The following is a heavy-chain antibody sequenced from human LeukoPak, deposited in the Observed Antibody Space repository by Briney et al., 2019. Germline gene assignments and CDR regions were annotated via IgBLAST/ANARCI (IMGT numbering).Heavy chain of an antibody. CDR2: ISGSSSYI. V-gene: IGHV3-21*01. Sequence: GGSLRLSCAASGFTFTNYIMSWVRQAPGKGLEWVSDISGSSSYIYYADSLKGRFTISRDNARNSLFLQMNSLRAEDTAVYFCARVFPLSVGATRGGAFDIWGQGTMVADSS. CDR3: ARVFPLSVGATRGGAFDI. J-gene: IGHJ3*02. D-gene: IGHD1-26*01. CDR1: GFTFTNYI.